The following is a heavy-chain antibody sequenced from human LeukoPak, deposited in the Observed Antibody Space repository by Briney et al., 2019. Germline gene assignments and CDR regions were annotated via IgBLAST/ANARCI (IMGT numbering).Heavy chain of an antibody. CDR3: ARVYTLTGYDFDY. CDR2: INHSGST. D-gene: IGHD3-9*01. V-gene: IGHV4-34*01. CDR1: GGSFSGYY. J-gene: IGHJ4*02. Sequence: SETLSLTCAVYGGSFSGYYWSWIRQPPGKGLEWIGEINHSGSTNYNPSLKSRVTISVDTSKNQFSLKLSSVTAADTAVYYCARVYTLTGYDFDYWGQGTLVTVSS.